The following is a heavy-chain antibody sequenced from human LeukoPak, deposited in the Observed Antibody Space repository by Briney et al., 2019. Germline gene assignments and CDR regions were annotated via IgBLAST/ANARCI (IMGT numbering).Heavy chain of an antibody. CDR3: AKDRGTMIVVEAFDI. V-gene: IGHV3-9*01. J-gene: IGHJ3*02. Sequence: GGSLRLSCAASGFTFDDYAMHWVRQAPGKGLESVAGISWNSGSIGYADSVKGRFTISRDNAKNSLYLQMNSLRAEDTALYYCAKDRGTMIVVEAFDIWGQGTMVTVSS. CDR1: GFTFDDYA. D-gene: IGHD3-22*01. CDR2: ISWNSGSI.